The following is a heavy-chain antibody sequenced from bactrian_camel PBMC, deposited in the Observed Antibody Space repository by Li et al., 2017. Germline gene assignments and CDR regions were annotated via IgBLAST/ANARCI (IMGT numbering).Heavy chain of an antibody. CDR1: GFTFSSYD. Sequence: QLVESGGGLVQAGGSLRLSCTASGFTFSSYDMNWVRQAPGKGLEWVSGINSEGDSTSYADSVKGRFTISIDNAKNTLYLQMNSLRADDTAMYYCAIGLFADFGLGRGTQVTVS. D-gene: IGHD5*01. J-gene: IGHJ4*01. V-gene: IGHV3S40*01. CDR2: INSEGDST.